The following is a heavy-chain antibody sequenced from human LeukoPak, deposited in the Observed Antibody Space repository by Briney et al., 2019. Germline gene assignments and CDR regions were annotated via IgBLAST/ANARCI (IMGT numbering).Heavy chain of an antibody. Sequence: ASVKVSCKASEYTFTGYYIHWVRQAPGQGLEWMGWINPNSGGTNYAQKFQGRVTLTRDTSISTAYMELSRLRSDDTAVYYCARDLSRDNWLDPSGQGTLVTVSS. CDR2: INPNSGGT. CDR1: EYTFTGYY. V-gene: IGHV1-2*02. CDR3: ARDLSRDNWLDP. J-gene: IGHJ5*02.